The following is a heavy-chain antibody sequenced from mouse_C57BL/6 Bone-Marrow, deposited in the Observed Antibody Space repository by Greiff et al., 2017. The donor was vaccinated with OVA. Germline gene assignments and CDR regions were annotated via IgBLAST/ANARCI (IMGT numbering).Heavy chain of an antibody. CDR2: IRSKSNNYAT. CDR3: VRHEIYYYGSIYVGFAY. D-gene: IGHD1-1*01. V-gene: IGHV10-1*01. Sequence: EVKLVESGGGLVQPKGSLKLSCAASGFSFNTYAMHWVRQAPGKGLEWVARIRSKSNNYATYYADSVKDRFTISRDSSESKLYLQMNNLQTEDTAMYYGVRHEIYYYGSIYVGFAYWGQGTLVTVSA. CDR1: GFSFNTYA. J-gene: IGHJ3*01.